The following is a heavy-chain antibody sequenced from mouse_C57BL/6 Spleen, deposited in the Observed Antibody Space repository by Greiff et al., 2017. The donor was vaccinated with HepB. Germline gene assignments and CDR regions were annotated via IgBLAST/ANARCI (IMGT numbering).Heavy chain of an antibody. J-gene: IGHJ4*01. CDR1: GFTFSDYG. D-gene: IGHD1-1*01. CDR3: ARNYYGSRDYAMDY. Sequence: DVHLVESGGGLVKPGGSLKLSCAASGFTFSDYGMHWVRQAPEKGLEWVAYISSGSSTIYYADTVKGRFTISRDNAKNTLFLQMTSLRSEDTAMYYCARNYYGSRDYAMDYWGQGTSVTVSS. CDR2: ISSGSSTI. V-gene: IGHV5-17*01.